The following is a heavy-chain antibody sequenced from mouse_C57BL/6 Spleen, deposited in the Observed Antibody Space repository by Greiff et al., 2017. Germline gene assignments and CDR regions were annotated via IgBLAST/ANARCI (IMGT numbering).Heavy chain of an antibody. D-gene: IGHD2-4*01. CDR1: GYTFTDYY. V-gene: IGHV1-26*01. Sequence: EVQLQQSGPELVKPGASVKISCKASGYTFTDYYMNWVKQSHGKSLEWIGDINPNNGGTSYNQKFKGKATLTVDKSSSTAYMELRRLTSEDSAVYYCAVYDDYVPWFADWGQGTLGTVAA. J-gene: IGHJ3*01. CDR3: AVYDDYVPWFAD. CDR2: INPNNGGT.